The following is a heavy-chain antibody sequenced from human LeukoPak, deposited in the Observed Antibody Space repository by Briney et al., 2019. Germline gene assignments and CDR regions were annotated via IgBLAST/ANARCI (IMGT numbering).Heavy chain of an antibody. CDR3: ARHGYSGSFSFYY. CDR1: GGSISNYY. D-gene: IGHD1-26*01. Sequence: PSETLSLTCTVSGGSISNYYWSWVRQPPGKGLEWIGYIYYSGSTNYNPSLRSRVTISVDTSKSQFSLNLRFVTAADTAVYYCARHGYSGSFSFYYWGQGTLVTVSS. J-gene: IGHJ4*02. CDR2: IYYSGST. V-gene: IGHV4-59*08.